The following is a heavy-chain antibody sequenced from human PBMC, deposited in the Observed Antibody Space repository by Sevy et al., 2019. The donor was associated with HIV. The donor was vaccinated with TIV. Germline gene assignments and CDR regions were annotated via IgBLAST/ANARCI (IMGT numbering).Heavy chain of an antibody. D-gene: IGHD4-17*01. CDR3: ARAQADYGDFGGHFDH. CDR1: GFRFSSFS. J-gene: IGHJ4*02. V-gene: IGHV3-48*02. Sequence: GGSLRLSCAASGFRFSSFSMNWVRQAPGKGLEWVSYITSNSSTIFYADSVKGRFTISRDNAKNSRYLQMSSLRDEETAVYYCARAQADYGDFGGHFDHWGQGSLVTVSS. CDR2: ITSNSSTI.